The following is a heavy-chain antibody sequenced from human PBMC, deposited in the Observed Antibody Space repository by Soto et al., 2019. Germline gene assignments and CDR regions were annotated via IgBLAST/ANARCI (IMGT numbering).Heavy chain of an antibody. V-gene: IGHV3-30-3*01. J-gene: IGHJ4*02. CDR3: ASCEMATIPAFDY. CDR2: ISYDGSNK. D-gene: IGHD5-12*01. CDR1: GFTFSSYA. Sequence: QVQLVESGGGVVQPGRSLRLSCAASGFTFSSYAMHWVRRAPGKGLEWVAVISYDGSNKYYADSVKGRFTISRDNSKNTLYLQMNSLRAEDTAVYYCASCEMATIPAFDYWGQGTLVTVSS.